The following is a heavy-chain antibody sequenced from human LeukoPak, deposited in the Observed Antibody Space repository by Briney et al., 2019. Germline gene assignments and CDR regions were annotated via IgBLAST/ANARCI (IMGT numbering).Heavy chain of an antibody. V-gene: IGHV1-69*13. Sequence: SVKVSCKASGGTFSNYAISWVRQAPGQGLEWMGTIIPIFDTANYAQKFQGRVTITADESTSTAYMELSSLRSDDTAVYYCARQSNYDSSGYPDYWGQGTLVTVSS. J-gene: IGHJ4*02. CDR1: GGTFSNYA. D-gene: IGHD3-22*01. CDR3: ARQSNYDSSGYPDY. CDR2: IIPIFDTA.